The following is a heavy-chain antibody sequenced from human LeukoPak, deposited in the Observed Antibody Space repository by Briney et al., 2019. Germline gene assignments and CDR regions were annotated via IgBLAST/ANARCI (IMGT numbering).Heavy chain of an antibody. CDR1: GFTFSTYG. J-gene: IGHJ4*02. CDR3: AKAQGYATSWSPFDY. CDR2: IRYDGSTK. D-gene: IGHD2-2*01. V-gene: IGHV3-30*02. Sequence: GGSLRLSCAASGFTFSTYGMHWVRQAPGKGLEWVAFIRYDGSTKYYIDSVKGRFTVSRDNSKNTLYLQMNSLRVEGTALYYCAKAQGYATSWSPFDYWGQGTLVTVSS.